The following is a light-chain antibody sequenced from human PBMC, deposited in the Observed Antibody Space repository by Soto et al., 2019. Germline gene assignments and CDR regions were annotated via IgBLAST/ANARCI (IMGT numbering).Light chain of an antibody. Sequence: QLVLTQPASVSGSPGQSITISCTGTSSDVGYYNFVSWYQQHPGKAPKLIIYEVSNRPSGVSNRFSASKSGNTASLTISGLQAEDEADYHCSSYSGSTAFYVFGTGTKLTVL. CDR2: EVS. CDR3: SSYSGSTAFYV. CDR1: SSDVGYYNF. V-gene: IGLV2-14*01. J-gene: IGLJ1*01.